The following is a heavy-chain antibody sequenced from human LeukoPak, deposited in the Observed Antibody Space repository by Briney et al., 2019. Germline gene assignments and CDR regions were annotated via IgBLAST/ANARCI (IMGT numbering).Heavy chain of an antibody. V-gene: IGHV3-7*01. CDR1: GFTFSSYW. D-gene: IGHD4-23*01. CDR2: IKQDGSEK. CDR3: ARPTTVVTPDAFDI. Sequence: GGSLRLSCAASGFTFSSYWMSWVRQAPGKGLEWVANIKQDGSEKYYVDSVKGRFTISRDNAKNSLYLQMNSLRAEDTAVYYCARPTTVVTPDAFDIWGQGTMATVSS. J-gene: IGHJ3*02.